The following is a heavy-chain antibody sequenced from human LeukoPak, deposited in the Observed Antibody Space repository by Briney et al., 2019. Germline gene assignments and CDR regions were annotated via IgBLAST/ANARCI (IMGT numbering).Heavy chain of an antibody. Sequence: SETLSLTCTVSGYSISSGYYWGWIRQPPGRGLEWIGYIYYSGSTNYNPSLKSRVTISVDTSKNQFSLKLSSVAAADTAVYYCARERGSGDAFDIWGQGTMVTVSS. D-gene: IGHD3-10*01. CDR2: IYYSGST. V-gene: IGHV4-61*01. J-gene: IGHJ3*02. CDR3: ARERGSGDAFDI. CDR1: GYSISSGYY.